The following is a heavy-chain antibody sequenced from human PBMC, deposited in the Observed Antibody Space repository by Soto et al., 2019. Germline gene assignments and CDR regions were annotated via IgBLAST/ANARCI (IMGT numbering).Heavy chain of an antibody. D-gene: IGHD5-12*01. Sequence: QVHLVQSGVEVKTPGASVKVSCQASGYTFFTYDISWVRQAPGQGLEWMGWISTYSGDTKYAQKFQGRVTMTTYTSKTTAYLELRSLRSDDTAVYYCARHHGPTTSENWFDPWGQGTRVTVSS. CDR1: GYTFFTYD. V-gene: IGHV1-18*01. CDR3: ARHHGPTTSENWFDP. J-gene: IGHJ5*02. CDR2: ISTYSGDT.